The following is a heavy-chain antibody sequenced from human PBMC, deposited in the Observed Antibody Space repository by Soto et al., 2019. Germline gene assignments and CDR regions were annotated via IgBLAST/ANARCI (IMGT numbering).Heavy chain of an antibody. D-gene: IGHD6-13*01. CDR1: GFTLSRYA. Sequence: GGSLRLSCAASGFTLSRYAMHWVRQAPGKGLEWVTLISFDGSNKYYADSVKGRFTISRDNSKNTLYLQMNSLRAEDTAVYHCARDTKSSSSWFYPDYWGQGALVTVSS. V-gene: IGHV3-30-3*01. CDR3: ARDTKSSSSWFYPDY. CDR2: ISFDGSNK. J-gene: IGHJ4*02.